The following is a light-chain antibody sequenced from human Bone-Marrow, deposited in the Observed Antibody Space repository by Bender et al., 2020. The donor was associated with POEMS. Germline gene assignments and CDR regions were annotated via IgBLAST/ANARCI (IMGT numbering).Light chain of an antibody. CDR1: SSDVGSYNL. CDR3: CSYAGSSTHVV. J-gene: IGLJ2*01. V-gene: IGLV2-23*02. Sequence: QSALTQPASVSGSPGQSITISCPGTSSDVGSYNLVSWYQHHPGKAPKLMFYEVSKRPSGVSNRFFGSKSGNTASLTISGLQAEDEADYCCCSYAGSSTHVVFGGGTKLTVL. CDR2: EVS.